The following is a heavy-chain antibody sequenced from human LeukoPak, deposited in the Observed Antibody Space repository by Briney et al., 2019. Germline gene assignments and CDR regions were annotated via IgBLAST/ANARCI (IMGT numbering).Heavy chain of an antibody. CDR1: GYTFTSYG. CDR3: ARVTSSSWGLYYYYGMDV. Sequence: ASVKVSCKASGYTFTSYGISWVRQAPGQGLEWMGWIIAYNGNTNYAQKLQGRVTMTTDTSTSTAYMELRSLRSDDTAVYYCARVTSSSWGLYYYYGMDVWGQGTKVTVSS. CDR2: IIAYNGNT. D-gene: IGHD6-13*01. J-gene: IGHJ6*02. V-gene: IGHV1-18*01.